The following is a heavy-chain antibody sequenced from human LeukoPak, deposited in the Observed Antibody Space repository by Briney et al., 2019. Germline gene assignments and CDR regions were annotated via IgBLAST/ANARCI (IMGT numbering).Heavy chain of an antibody. CDR3: ARYCSSTSCYLNGMDV. Sequence: PSETLSLTCTVSGGSISSSSYYWGWIRQPPGKGLEWIGSIYYSGSTYYNPSLKSRVTISVDTSKNRFSLKLSSVTAADTAVYYCARYCSSTSCYLNGMDVWGQGTTVTVSS. CDR2: IYYSGST. D-gene: IGHD2-2*01. CDR1: GGSISSSSYY. V-gene: IGHV4-39*01. J-gene: IGHJ6*02.